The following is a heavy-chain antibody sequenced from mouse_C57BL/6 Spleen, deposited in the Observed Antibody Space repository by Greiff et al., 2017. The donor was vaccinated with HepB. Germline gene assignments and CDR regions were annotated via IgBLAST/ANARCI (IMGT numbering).Heavy chain of an antibody. CDR3: AREEVGIYYGSSHYFDY. J-gene: IGHJ2*01. D-gene: IGHD1-1*01. V-gene: IGHV1-42*01. CDR1: GYSFTGYY. Sequence: EVQLQQSGPELVKPGASVKISCKASGYSFTGYYMNWVKQSPEKSLEWIGEINPSTGGTTYNQKFKAKATLTVDKSSSTAYMQRKSLTSEDSAVYYCAREEVGIYYGSSHYFDYWGQGTTLTVSS. CDR2: INPSTGGT.